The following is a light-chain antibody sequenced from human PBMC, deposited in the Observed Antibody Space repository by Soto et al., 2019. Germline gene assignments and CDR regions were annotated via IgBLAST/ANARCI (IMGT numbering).Light chain of an antibody. J-gene: IGLJ1*01. Sequence: QSALTQPRSVSRSPGQSITISCTGTNSDVGGYNYVSWYQQHPGKAPKLMIYDVSKRPSGVPDRFSGSKSGNTASLTISGLQAEDEADYYCCSYAGSYSDVFGTGTKVTVL. CDR2: DVS. CDR1: NSDVGGYNY. V-gene: IGLV2-11*01. CDR3: CSYAGSYSDV.